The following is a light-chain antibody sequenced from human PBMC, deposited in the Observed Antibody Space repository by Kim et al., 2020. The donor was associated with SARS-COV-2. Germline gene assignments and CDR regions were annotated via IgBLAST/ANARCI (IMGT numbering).Light chain of an antibody. CDR3: QTWDSSTANYV. J-gene: IGLJ1*01. CDR1: KLGDKF. CDR2: QDN. V-gene: IGLV3-1*01. Sequence: PGRTASITCSGDKLGDKFASWYQQKPGQSPILVIYQDNKRPSGIPERFSASNSGNTATLTISGTQAMDEADYYCQTWDSSTANYVFGTGTKVTVL.